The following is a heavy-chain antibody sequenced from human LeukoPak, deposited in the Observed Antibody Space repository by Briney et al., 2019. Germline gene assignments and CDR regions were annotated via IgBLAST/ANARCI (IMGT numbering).Heavy chain of an antibody. CDR3: ARGSEYFDY. D-gene: IGHD1-14*01. CDR1: GDSISSSGYY. Sequence: SQTLSLTCTVSGDSISSSGYYWSWIRQHPGKGLEWIGYIYYSGSSGSAYCNPSLQSRVLISVDTSKNQFSLKLTSVTAADTAVYYCARGSEYFDYWGQGTLVTVSS. J-gene: IGHJ4*02. CDR2: IYYSGSSGSA. V-gene: IGHV4-31*03.